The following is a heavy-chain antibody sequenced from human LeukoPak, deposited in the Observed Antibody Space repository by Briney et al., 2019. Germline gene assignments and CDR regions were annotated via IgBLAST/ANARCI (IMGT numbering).Heavy chain of an antibody. V-gene: IGHV3-30*02. CDR3: AKDGDTMSGTYYYDMDV. Sequence: GGSLRLSCAASGFTFSNFGMHWVRQAPGKGLEWVAFIRYDGSNKYYADSVKGRFTISRDNSKNTLYLQMNSLRGEDTAVCYCAKDGDTMSGTYYYDMDVWGKGTTVTIS. CDR2: IRYDGSNK. CDR1: GFTFSNFG. D-gene: IGHD1-26*01. J-gene: IGHJ6*03.